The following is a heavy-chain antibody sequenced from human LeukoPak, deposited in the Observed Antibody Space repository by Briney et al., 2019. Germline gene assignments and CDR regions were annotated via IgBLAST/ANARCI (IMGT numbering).Heavy chain of an antibody. J-gene: IGHJ4*02. CDR1: GGSISSGGYY. CDR3: ARVVGATIDY. CDR2: IYYSGST. V-gene: IGHV4-31*03. Sequence: SETLSLTCTVSGGSISSGGYYWSWIRQHPGKGLESIGYIYYSGSTYYNPSLKSRVTISVDTSKNQFSLKLSSVTAADTAVYYCARVVGATIDYWGQGTLVTVSS. D-gene: IGHD1-26*01.